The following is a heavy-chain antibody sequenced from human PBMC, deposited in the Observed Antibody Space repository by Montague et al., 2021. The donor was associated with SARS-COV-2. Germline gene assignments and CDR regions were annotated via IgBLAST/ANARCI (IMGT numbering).Heavy chain of an antibody. CDR2: IDWDDDT. CDR1: GFSVSTSGLC. Sequence: PALVKPTQTLTLTCTFSGFSVSTSGLCVSWIRQPPGKALEWLALIDWDDDTYYSTSLKTRLAISKDTPKNQVVLTMTDIDPVDTGTYYCARIPEYSSGGGPDWYFDLWGRGTLVTVSS. V-gene: IGHV2-70*01. CDR3: ARIPEYSSGGGPDWYFDL. D-gene: IGHD6-19*01. J-gene: IGHJ2*01.